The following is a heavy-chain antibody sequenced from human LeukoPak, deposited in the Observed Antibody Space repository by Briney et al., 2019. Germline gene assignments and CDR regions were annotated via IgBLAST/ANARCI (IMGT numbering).Heavy chain of an antibody. J-gene: IGHJ4*02. CDR1: GGSFSGYY. CDR2: INHSGST. CDR3: ARGQGGTYYDSSGFQYYFDY. V-gene: IGHV4-34*01. D-gene: IGHD3-22*01. Sequence: SETLSLTCAVYGGSFSGYYWSWIRQPPGKGLEWIGEINHSGSTNYNPSLKSRVTISVDTSKNQFSLKLSSVTAADTAVYYCARGQGGTYYDSSGFQYYFDYWGQGTLVTVSS.